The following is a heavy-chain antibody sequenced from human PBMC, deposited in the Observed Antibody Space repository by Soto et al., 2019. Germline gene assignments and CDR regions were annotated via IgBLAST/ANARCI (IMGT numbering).Heavy chain of an antibody. CDR2: ITADGGGT. Sequence: PTGSLALSCTASGVTVSSDIMNWIRQAPGKGLEWISTITADGGGTFYADSVKGRFTISRDNSKNTLYLQMDNLRVEDTALYYCATDRGGSGSPALDCWRQGTPVTVPS. CDR1: GVTVSSDI. V-gene: IGHV3-23*01. CDR3: ATDRGGSGSPALDC. J-gene: IGHJ4*02. D-gene: IGHD6-19*01.